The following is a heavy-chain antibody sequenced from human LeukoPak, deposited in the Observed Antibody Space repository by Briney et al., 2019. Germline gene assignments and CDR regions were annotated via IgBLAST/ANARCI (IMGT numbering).Heavy chain of an antibody. D-gene: IGHD6-13*01. J-gene: IGHJ4*02. Sequence: SETLSLTYTVSGGSISSYYWSWIRQPPGKGPEWIGYIYYSGSTNYNPSLKSRVTISVDTSKNQFSLKLSSVTAADTAVYYCARDGSRRPGIAAAGFDYWGQGTLVTVSS. CDR2: IYYSGST. CDR1: GGSISSYY. V-gene: IGHV4-59*01. CDR3: ARDGSRRPGIAAAGFDY.